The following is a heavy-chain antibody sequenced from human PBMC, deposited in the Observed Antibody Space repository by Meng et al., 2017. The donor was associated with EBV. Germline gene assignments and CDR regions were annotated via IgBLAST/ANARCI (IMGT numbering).Heavy chain of an antibody. Sequence: QAHFAHSGRGGKNPGAQVKVSCKALGYTFNSYAMHWVRQAPGQRLEWMGWINAGNGNTKYSQKFQGRVTITRDTSASTAYMELSSLRSEDTAVYYCARRGGVADWFDPWGQGTLVTVSS. CDR1: GYTFNSYA. CDR2: INAGNGNT. D-gene: IGHD2-15*01. V-gene: IGHV1-3*01. J-gene: IGHJ5*02. CDR3: ARRGGVADWFDP.